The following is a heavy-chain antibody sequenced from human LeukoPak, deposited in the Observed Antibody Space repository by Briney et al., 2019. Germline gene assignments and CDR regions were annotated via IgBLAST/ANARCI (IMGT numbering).Heavy chain of an antibody. CDR2: INPDSGGT. CDR1: GYTFTGYY. Sequence: ASVKVSCKASGYTFTGYYMHWVRQAPGQGLEWMGWINPDSGGTNYAQKFQGRVTMTRDTSISTAYMELSRLRSDDTAVYYCVRDIVVVPAATVVDYWGQGTLVTVSS. V-gene: IGHV1-2*02. J-gene: IGHJ4*02. D-gene: IGHD2-2*01. CDR3: VRDIVVVPAATVVDY.